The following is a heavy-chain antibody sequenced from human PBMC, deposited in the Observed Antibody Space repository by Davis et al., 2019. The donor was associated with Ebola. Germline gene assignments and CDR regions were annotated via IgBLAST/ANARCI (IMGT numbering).Heavy chain of an antibody. CDR2: ISSSGSTM. CDR1: GFTFTSHE. V-gene: IGHV3-48*03. J-gene: IGHJ6*02. CDR3: VRSEFWSGPAGFYGMDV. D-gene: IGHD3-3*01. Sequence: GESLKIFCVVSGFTFTSHEMNWVRQAPGKGPEWISYISSSGSTMEYADSVKGRITISRDNAKNSLYLQLDSLRVEDTGVYYCVRSEFWSGPAGFYGMDVWGQGTTVTVSS.